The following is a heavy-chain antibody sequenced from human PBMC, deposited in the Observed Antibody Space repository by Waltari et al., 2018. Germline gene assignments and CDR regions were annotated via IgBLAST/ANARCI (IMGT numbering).Heavy chain of an antibody. CDR3: ARHWKKSGYRFGP. V-gene: IGHV4-39*01. J-gene: IGHJ5*02. CDR2: IYYSVST. Sequence: YWGWIRQSPGKWLEWIGGIYYSVSTYYIPTLKSRVTISGDTSKNQFSLKLSSVTAADTAVYYCARHWKKSGYRFGPWGQGTLVTVSS. D-gene: IGHD5-12*01. CDR1: Y.